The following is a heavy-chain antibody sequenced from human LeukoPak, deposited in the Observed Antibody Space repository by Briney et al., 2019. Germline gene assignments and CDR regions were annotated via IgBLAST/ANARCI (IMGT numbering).Heavy chain of an antibody. V-gene: IGHV3-43*02. J-gene: IGHJ4*02. CDR3: ARELGKFDY. CDR2: ISGDGVST. D-gene: IGHD3-3*02. CDR1: GLPIGDFA. Sequence: AGGSLRLSCVASGLPIGDFAMHWVRQAPGQGLEWVFLISGDGVSTFFTDSVKGRFSISRDNSKNSLFLEMSSLRTEDTAMYYCARELGKFDYWGQGTLVTVSS.